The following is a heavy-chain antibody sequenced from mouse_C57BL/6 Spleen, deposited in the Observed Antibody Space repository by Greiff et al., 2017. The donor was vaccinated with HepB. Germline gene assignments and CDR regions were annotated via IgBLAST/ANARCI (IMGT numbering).Heavy chain of an antibody. CDR3: AKEGGGYLGY. CDR1: GFTFNSYW. J-gene: IGHJ2*01. Sequence: VQLQQSGAELVKPGASVKLSCKASGFTFNSYWMHWVKQRPGRGLDWIGRIDPNSGGTKYNEKFKSKATLTVDKPSSTAYMQLSSLTSKDAAVYYSAKEGGGYLGYWGQGTTLTVSS. V-gene: IGHV1-72*01. CDR2: IDPNSGGT.